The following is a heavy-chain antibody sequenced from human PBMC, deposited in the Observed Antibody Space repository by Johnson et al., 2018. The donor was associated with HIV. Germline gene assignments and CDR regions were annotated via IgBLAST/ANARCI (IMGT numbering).Heavy chain of an antibody. Sequence: VLLVESGGGLVKPGGSLRLSCAASGFTFSDYYMNWVRQVPGKGLEWVSGINWSGGGTAYADSVKDRFPVSSDHAKNSLYLQMNSLRAEDTALDYCARGMYYDDTSGYLIRPRAFDIWGQGTVVTVSS. CDR3: ARGMYYDDTSGYLIRPRAFDI. D-gene: IGHD3-22*01. V-gene: IGHV3-20*04. CDR2: INWSGGGT. CDR1: GFTFSDYY. J-gene: IGHJ3*02.